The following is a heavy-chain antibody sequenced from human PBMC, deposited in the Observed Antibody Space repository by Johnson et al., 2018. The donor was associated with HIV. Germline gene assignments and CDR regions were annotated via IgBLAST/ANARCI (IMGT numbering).Heavy chain of an antibody. CDR3: ANSYSSSSGNNDYAFDI. J-gene: IGHJ3*02. V-gene: IGHV3-11*04. D-gene: IGHD6-6*01. Sequence: QVQLVESGGGLVKPGGSLRLSCAASGFTFSDYYMSWIRQAPGKGLEWVSYISSSGSTIYYADSVKGRFTISRDNAKNSLYLQMNSLRAEDTAVYHCANSYSSSSGNNDYAFDIWGQGTMVTVSS. CDR2: ISSSGSTI. CDR1: GFTFSDYY.